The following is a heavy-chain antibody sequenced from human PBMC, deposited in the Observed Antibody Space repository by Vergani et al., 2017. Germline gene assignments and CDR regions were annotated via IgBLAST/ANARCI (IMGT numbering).Heavy chain of an antibody. D-gene: IGHD2-15*01. V-gene: IGHV1-46*02. J-gene: IGHJ4*02. Sequence: QVQLVQSGAAVKKPGASAKVSCTASGYIFKNYYMHWLRLAPGQGFQWMGVVNFVTGAATSPQKSEGRITMTRDTSTATFYMDLSSLKYEDTAIYYCARSIGYCTSDSCRPYYFDWWGQGTLVTVSS. CDR2: VNFVTGAA. CDR3: ARSIGYCTSDSCRPYYFDW. CDR1: GYIFKNYY.